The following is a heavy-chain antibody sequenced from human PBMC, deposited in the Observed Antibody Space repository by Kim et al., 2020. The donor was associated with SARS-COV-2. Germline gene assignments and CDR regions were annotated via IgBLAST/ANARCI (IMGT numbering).Heavy chain of an antibody. CDR2: ISSSGSTI. V-gene: IGHV3-48*03. J-gene: IGHJ4*02. CDR3: ARGPTNHYSSGWDLDY. D-gene: IGHD6-19*01. CDR1: GFTFSSYE. Sequence: GGSLRLSCAASGFTFSSYEMNWVRQAPGKGLEWVSYISSSGSTIYYADSVKGRFTISRDNAKNSLYLQMNSLRAEDTAVYYCARGPTNHYSSGWDLDYWGQGTLVTVSS.